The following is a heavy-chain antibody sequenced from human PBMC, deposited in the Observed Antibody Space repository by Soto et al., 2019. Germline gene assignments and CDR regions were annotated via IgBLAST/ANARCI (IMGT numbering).Heavy chain of an antibody. CDR2: IYSGGST. D-gene: IGHD3-10*02. CDR3: VFFFQAEDGIRDVRSVSAFLLNRSSDL. Sequence: KGLEWVSVIYSGGSTYYEDSVNGRFTISRIKSKSTLYLQMNSLRAEDTAVYYCVFFFQAEDGIRDVRSVSAFLLNRSSDL. V-gene: IGHV3-66*01. J-gene: IGHJ2*01.